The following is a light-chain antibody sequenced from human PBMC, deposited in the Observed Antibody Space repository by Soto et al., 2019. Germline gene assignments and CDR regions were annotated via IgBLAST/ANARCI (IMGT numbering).Light chain of an antibody. CDR2: GAS. CDR3: QQYRSSPLT. V-gene: IGKV3-20*01. Sequence: EIVLTQSPGTLSLSPGERATLSCRASQRVSSSYLAWYQQKPGQAPRPLIYGASSRATSIPDRFSGSGSGTDFPLTISRLEPEDFAVYYCQQYRSSPLTFGGGTKVELK. CDR1: QRVSSSY. J-gene: IGKJ4*01.